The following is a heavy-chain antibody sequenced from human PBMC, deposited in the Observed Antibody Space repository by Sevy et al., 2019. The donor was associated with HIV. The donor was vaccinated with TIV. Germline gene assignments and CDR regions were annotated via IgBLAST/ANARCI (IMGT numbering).Heavy chain of an antibody. Sequence: GGSLRLSCAASGFTVSSNHMSWVRQAPGKGLEWVSVIYSGGSTYYADTVKGRFTISRDNSKNTLYLQMNSLRAEDTAVYYCARVRLVFAFDIWGQGTMVTVSS. CDR3: ARVRLVFAFDI. CDR1: GFTVSSNH. J-gene: IGHJ3*02. D-gene: IGHD6-19*01. V-gene: IGHV3-53*01. CDR2: IYSGGST.